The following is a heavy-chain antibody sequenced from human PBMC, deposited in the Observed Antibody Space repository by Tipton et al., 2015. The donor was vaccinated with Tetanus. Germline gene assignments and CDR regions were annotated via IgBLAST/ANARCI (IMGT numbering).Heavy chain of an antibody. V-gene: IGHV4-59*01. D-gene: IGHD3-22*01. CDR2: IYYSGST. CDR1: GGSISSYY. Sequence: TLSLTCTVSGGSISSYYWSWIRQPPGKGLEWIGYIYYSGSTNYNPSLKSRVTISVDTSKNQFSLKPSSVTAADTAVYYCAREVEYGSSGYYRYFDYWGQGTLVTVSS. J-gene: IGHJ4*02. CDR3: AREVEYGSSGYYRYFDY.